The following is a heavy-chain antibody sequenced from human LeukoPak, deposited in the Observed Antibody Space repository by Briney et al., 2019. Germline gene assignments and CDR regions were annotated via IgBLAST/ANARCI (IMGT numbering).Heavy chain of an antibody. CDR3: VRDRELNY. J-gene: IGHJ4*02. V-gene: IGHV4-59*01. D-gene: IGHD3-10*01. CDR2: IYNSGST. CDR1: GGSISIYY. Sequence: KASETLSLTCTVSGGSISIYYWSWVRQPPGKGLEWIGYIYNSGSTNHNPSLKSRVTISVDTSKNQFSLNLDSVTAADTAVYYCVRDRELNYWGQGTLVTVSS.